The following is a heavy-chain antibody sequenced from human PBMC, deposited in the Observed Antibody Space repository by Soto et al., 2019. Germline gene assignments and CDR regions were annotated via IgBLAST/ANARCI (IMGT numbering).Heavy chain of an antibody. CDR3: AGGAGTTPRYYCGMDV. CDR1: GGTFSSYA. CDR2: IIPIFGTA. J-gene: IGHJ6*04. V-gene: IGHV1-69*01. Sequence: QVQLVQSGAEVKKPGSSVKVSCKASGGTFSSYAISWVRQAPGQGLEWMGGIIPIFGTANYAQKFQGRVTITGDEPTSTAYREVSSLSSENAAVYYCAGGAGTTPRYYCGMDVGGKGPRVTVSS. D-gene: IGHD1-7*01.